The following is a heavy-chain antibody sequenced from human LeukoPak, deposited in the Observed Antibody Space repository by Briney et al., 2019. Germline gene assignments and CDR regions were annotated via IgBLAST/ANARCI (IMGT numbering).Heavy chain of an antibody. J-gene: IGHJ4*02. V-gene: IGHV4-39*01. CDR3: ASHRGYSYGYNY. D-gene: IGHD5-18*01. CDR1: GGSISSSSYY. Sequence: KASETLSLTXTVSGGSISSSSYYWGWIRQPPGKGLEWIGSIYYSGSTYYNPSLKSRVTISVDTSKNQFSLKLSSVTAADTAVYYCASHRGYSYGYNYWGQGTLVTVSS. CDR2: IYYSGST.